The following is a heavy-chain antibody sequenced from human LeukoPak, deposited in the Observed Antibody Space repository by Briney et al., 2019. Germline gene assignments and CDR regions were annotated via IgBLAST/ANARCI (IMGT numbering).Heavy chain of an antibody. CDR1: GFTFSSYA. CDR3: AREPYYALTAADY. D-gene: IGHD1-26*01. CDR2: ISGSGGST. V-gene: IGHV3-23*01. Sequence: GGSLRLSCAASGFTFSSYAMSWVRQAPGKGLEWVSAISGSGGSTYYADSVKGRFTISRDNSKNTLYLQMGGLRAEDTAVYYCAREPYYALTAADYWGQGTLVTVSS. J-gene: IGHJ4*02.